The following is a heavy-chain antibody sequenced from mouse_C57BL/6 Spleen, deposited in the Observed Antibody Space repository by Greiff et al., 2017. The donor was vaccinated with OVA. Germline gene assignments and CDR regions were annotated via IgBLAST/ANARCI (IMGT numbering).Heavy chain of an antibody. CDR2: ISSGGDYI. D-gene: IGHD2-1*01. J-gene: IGHJ4*01. CDR3: TREILYYRNYDYYAMDY. CDR1: GFTFSSYD. V-gene: IGHV5-9-1*02. Sequence: EVKLMESGEGLVKPGGSLKLSCAASGFTFSSYDMSWVRQTPEKRLEWVAYISSGGDYIYYADTVKGRFLISRDNARNILYLQMSILKSEDTAMYYCTREILYYRNYDYYAMDYWGQGTSVTVSS.